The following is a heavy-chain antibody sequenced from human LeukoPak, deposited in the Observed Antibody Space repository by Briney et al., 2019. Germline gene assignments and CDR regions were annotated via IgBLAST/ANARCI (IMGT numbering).Heavy chain of an antibody. J-gene: IGHJ4*02. Sequence: SETLSLTCTVSGGSIINYYWSWVRQSPGKGLEWIGRIHITESTNYNPSLKSRVTLSQDTSKSQISLRLRSVTAADTAVYCCARDHIGLIPDYWGQGILVSVSS. CDR1: GGSIINYY. D-gene: IGHD3-10*01. CDR3: ARDHIGLIPDY. CDR2: IHITEST. V-gene: IGHV4-4*07.